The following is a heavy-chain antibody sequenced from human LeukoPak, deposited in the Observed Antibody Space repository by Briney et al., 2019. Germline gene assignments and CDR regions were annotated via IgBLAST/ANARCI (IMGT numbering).Heavy chain of an antibody. CDR1: GFTFSSYA. CDR3: AKGLLASYSSGWFNY. CDR2: ISGSGDST. J-gene: IGHJ4*02. D-gene: IGHD6-19*01. Sequence: GGSLRLSCAASGFTFSSYALSWVRQAPGKGLEWVSVISGSGDSTYYADSVKGRFTISRDNSKNTLYPQMNSLRAEDTAVYYCAKGLLASYSSGWFNYWGQGTLVTVSS. V-gene: IGHV3-23*01.